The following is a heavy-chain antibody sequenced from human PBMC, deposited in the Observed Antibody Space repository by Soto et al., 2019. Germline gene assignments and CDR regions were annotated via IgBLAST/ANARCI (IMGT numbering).Heavy chain of an antibody. CDR1: GFTFSSYS. CDR3: ARDKDYGDYVLTYYYYYMDV. D-gene: IGHD4-17*01. CDR2: ISSSSSTI. V-gene: IGHV3-48*01. Sequence: GGSLRLSCAASGFTFSSYSMNWVRQAPGKGLEWVSYISSSSSTIYYADTVKGRFTISRDNAKNSLNLQMNSLRAEDTAVYYCARDKDYGDYVLTYYYYYMDVWGKGTTVTVSS. J-gene: IGHJ6*03.